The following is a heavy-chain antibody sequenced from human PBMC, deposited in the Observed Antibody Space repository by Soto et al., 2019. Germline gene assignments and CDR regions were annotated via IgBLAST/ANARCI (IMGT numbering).Heavy chain of an antibody. D-gene: IGHD6-19*01. CDR2: IWYDGSNK. CDR1: GFTFSSYG. CDR3: ARDFEPKYSSGWTGAFDY. J-gene: IGHJ4*02. Sequence: ESGGGVVQPGRSLRLSCAASGFTFSSYGMHWVRQAPGKGLEWVAVIWYDGSNKYYADSVKGRFTISRDNSKNTLYLQMNSLRAEDTAVYYCARDFEPKYSSGWTGAFDYWGQGTLVTVSS. V-gene: IGHV3-33*01.